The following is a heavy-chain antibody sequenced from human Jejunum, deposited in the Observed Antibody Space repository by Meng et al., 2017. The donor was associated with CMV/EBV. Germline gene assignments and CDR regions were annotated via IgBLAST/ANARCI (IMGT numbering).Heavy chain of an antibody. CDR1: GGSLSYFY. CDR3: ARRGGGDYPFYFDY. D-gene: IGHD2-21*01. CDR2: IHHSGST. V-gene: IGHV4-34*01. Sequence: YGGSLSYFYRAWVRQPPGKGLEWIGEIHHSGSTNYNPSLKSRVTVSGDTSRKQFSLKMTSVTAADTAVYYCARRGGGDYPFYFDYWGRGTPVTVSS. J-gene: IGHJ4*01.